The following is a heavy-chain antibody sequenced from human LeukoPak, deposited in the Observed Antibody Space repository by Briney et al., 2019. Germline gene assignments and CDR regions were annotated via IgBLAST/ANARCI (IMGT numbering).Heavy chain of an antibody. J-gene: IGHJ4*02. D-gene: IGHD3-22*01. V-gene: IGHV3-11*01. CDR2: ISGSGSNK. CDR3: ARDGALGSYYDSSGYRFDY. CDR1: GFTFCDYF. Sequence: PGGSLRLSCAASGFTFCDYFMTWIPQAPGKVLEWVSYISGSGSNKCYADSVKGRFTISRDNAKNSLYLQMNSLRAEDTAVYYCARDGALGSYYDSSGYRFDYWGQGTLVTVSS.